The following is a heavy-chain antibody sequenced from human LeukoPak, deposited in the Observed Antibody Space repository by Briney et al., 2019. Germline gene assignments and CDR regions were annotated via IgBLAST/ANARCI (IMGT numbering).Heavy chain of an antibody. J-gene: IGHJ6*02. CDR1: GGSISSGSYY. CDR3: ARTYYDFWSGYYSASTTNYGMDV. Sequence: SQTLSLTCTVSGGSISSGSYYWSWIRQPAGKGLEWIGRIYTSGSTNYNPSLKSRVTISVATSKNQFSLKLRSVTAADTAVYYCARTYYDFWSGYYSASTTNYGMDVWGQGTTVTVSS. D-gene: IGHD3-3*01. CDR2: IYTSGST. V-gene: IGHV4-61*02.